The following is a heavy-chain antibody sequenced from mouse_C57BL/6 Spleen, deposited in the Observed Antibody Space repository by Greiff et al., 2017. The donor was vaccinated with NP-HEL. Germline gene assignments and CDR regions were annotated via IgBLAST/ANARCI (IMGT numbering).Heavy chain of an antibody. CDR1: GYAFSSSW. J-gene: IGHJ3*01. V-gene: IGHV1-82*01. Sequence: QVQLQQSGPELVKPGASVKISCKASGYAFSSSWMNWVKQRPGKGLEWIGRIYPGDGDTNYNGKFKGKATLTADKSSSTAYMQLSSLTSEYSAVYFCAPFYGYDGSAWFAYWGQGTLVTVSA. CDR3: APFYGYDGSAWFAY. CDR2: IYPGDGDT. D-gene: IGHD2-2*01.